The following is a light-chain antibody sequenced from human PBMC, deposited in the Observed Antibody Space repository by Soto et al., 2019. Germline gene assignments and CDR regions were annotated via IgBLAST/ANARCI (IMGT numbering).Light chain of an antibody. Sequence: IQMTQSPSSLSAFVGDSVTISCRASQNINKNLAWYQQKSGKAPSLLMYEASTLQSGVASRFSGSGSGTDFTLAITNLQPEDFATYYCQQSFHTPYTFGQGTKLQI. CDR2: EAS. V-gene: IGKV1-39*01. CDR3: QQSFHTPYT. J-gene: IGKJ2*01. CDR1: QNINKN.